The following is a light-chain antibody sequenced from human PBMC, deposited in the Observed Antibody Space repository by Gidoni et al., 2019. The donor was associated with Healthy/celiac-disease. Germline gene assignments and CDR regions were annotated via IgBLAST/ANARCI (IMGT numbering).Light chain of an antibody. CDR3: AAWDESLNGVV. V-gene: IGLV1-44*01. J-gene: IGLJ3*02. CDR2: SNN. Sequence: YVLIHPPSASKTPGQRVTISCSGSSSNIGSNTVNWYQQLPGTAPKLLIYSNNQRPSGVPDRFSGSKSGTSASLAISGLQSEDEADYYCAAWDESLNGVVFGGGTKLTVL. CDR1: SSNIGSNT.